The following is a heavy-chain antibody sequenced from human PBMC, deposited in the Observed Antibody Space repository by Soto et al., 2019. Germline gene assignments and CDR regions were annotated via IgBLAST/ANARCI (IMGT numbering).Heavy chain of an antibody. J-gene: IGHJ5*02. D-gene: IGHD4-17*01. CDR1: GFTFRSHA. Sequence: GGSLRLSCTARGFTFRSHAMNWVRQAPGKGLEWVAIISYDGTTKYYADSVKGRFTISRANSKNTVYLQLDSLRAEDTAVYYCARAQSSTVVTSSHFDPWGQGTLVTVSS. CDR2: ISYDGTTK. V-gene: IGHV3-30-3*01. CDR3: ARAQSSTVVTSSHFDP.